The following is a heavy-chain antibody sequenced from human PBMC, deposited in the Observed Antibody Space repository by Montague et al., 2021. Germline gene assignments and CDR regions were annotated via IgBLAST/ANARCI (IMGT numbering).Heavy chain of an antibody. D-gene: IGHD2-15*01. CDR3: AKEEEYCSGDSCYIDY. J-gene: IGHJ4*02. CDR1: GFTFSSYA. Sequence: SLRLSCAASGFTFSSYAMSWVRQAPGKGLEWVSAISGSGGSTYYADSVKGRITISRDNSKNTLYLQMNSLRAEDTAVYSCAKEEEYCSGDSCYIDYWGQGTLVTVSS. CDR2: ISGSGGST. V-gene: IGHV3-23*01.